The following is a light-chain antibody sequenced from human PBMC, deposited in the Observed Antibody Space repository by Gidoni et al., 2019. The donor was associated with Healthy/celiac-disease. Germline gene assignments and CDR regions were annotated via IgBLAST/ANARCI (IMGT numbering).Light chain of an antibody. J-gene: IGKJ1*01. CDR1: QSVSSN. CDR3: QQYNNWLPRT. V-gene: IGKV3-15*01. Sequence: EIVMTQSPATLSVSPGERATLSCRASQSVSSNLAWYQQKPGQAPRLLIYGASTRATGIPARFSGSGSGTEFTLTISSLQSEDFAVYYCQQYNNWLPRTFXQXTKVEIK. CDR2: GAS.